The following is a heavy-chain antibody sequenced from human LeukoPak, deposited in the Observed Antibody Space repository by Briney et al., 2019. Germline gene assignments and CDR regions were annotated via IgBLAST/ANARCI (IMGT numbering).Heavy chain of an antibody. D-gene: IGHD1-26*01. CDR1: GGSIRSSSYY. J-gene: IGHJ4*02. CDR2: IYYGGST. V-gene: IGHV4-39*01. CDR3: AIPSPYSGSFFDY. Sequence: SQTLSLTCTVSGGSIRSSSYYWGWIRQPPGKGLEWIGTIYYGGSTYYNPSLKSRVTISGDTSKNQFSLKLSSVTATDTAVYYCAIPSPYSGSFFDYWGQGTLVTVSS.